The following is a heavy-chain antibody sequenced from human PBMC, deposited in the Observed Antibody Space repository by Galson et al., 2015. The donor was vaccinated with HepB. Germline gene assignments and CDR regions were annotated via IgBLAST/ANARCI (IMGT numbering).Heavy chain of an antibody. D-gene: IGHD2-15*01. CDR2: INPNSGGT. CDR1: GYTFTGYY. V-gene: IGHV1-2*02. CDR3: ARDLGNIVVVVAALYYFDY. Sequence: SVKVSCKASGYTFTGYYMHWVRQAPGQGLEWMGWINPNSGGTNYAQKFQGRVTMTRDTSISTAYMELSRLRSDDTAVYYCARDLGNIVVVVAALYYFDYWGQGTLVTVSS. J-gene: IGHJ4*02.